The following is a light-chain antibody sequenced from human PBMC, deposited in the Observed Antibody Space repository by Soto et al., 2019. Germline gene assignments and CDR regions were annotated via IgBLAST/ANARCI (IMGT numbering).Light chain of an antibody. Sequence: QSVLTQPPSVSAAPGQKVTISCSGSSSNIGNNYVSWYQQLPGTAPKLLIYDNNKRPSGIPDRFSGSKSGTSATLGITRLQTGDEDDYYCGTWDSSLSAVVFGGGTKLTVL. CDR3: GTWDSSLSAVV. CDR1: SSNIGNNY. CDR2: DNN. V-gene: IGLV1-51*01. J-gene: IGLJ2*01.